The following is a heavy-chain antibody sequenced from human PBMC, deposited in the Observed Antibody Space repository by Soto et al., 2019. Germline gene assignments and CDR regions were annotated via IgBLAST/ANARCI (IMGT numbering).Heavy chain of an antibody. D-gene: IGHD3-10*01. CDR1: GFTFSSYT. CDR3: AKGDGSGSYPDYYYYGMDV. Sequence: GGSLRLSCAASGFTFSSYTMTWVRQAPGERLEWVSSIVGSGDNTYYADSVKGRFTISRDNSKTTLYLQMNSLRAEDTAVYYCAKGDGSGSYPDYYYYGMDVWGQGTTVTVSS. V-gene: IGHV3-23*01. J-gene: IGHJ6*02. CDR2: IVGSGDNT.